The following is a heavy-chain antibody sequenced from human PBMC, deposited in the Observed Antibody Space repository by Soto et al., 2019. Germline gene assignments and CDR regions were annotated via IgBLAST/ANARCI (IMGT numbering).Heavy chain of an antibody. Sequence: QVQLQESGPGLVKPSETLSLTCTVSGASISSYYWSWIRQPPGKGLEWIGYIYYSGSTNYNPSLKSRVTISVDTSKNQSSLKLSSVTAADPAVYYCARRYGGNLDYWGQGTLVTVSS. CDR3: ARRYGGNLDY. CDR1: GASISSYY. J-gene: IGHJ4*02. D-gene: IGHD1-26*01. CDR2: IYYSGST. V-gene: IGHV4-59*08.